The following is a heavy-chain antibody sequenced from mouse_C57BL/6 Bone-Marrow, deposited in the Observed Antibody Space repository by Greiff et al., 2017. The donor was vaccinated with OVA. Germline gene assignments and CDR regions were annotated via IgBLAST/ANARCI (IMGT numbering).Heavy chain of an antibody. Sequence: QVQLQQPGAELVRPWHSVRLSCKASGYTFTSYWMHWVKHRPIQGLGWMGIVDPSDSETHYNQKFQDKATLTVDKSSSTAYMQLSSLTSEDSAVYYCARGDYYGSSVGGIAYWGQGTLVTVSA. D-gene: IGHD1-1*01. CDR1: GYTFTSYW. CDR3: ARGDYYGSSVGGIAY. J-gene: IGHJ3*01. CDR2: VDPSDSET. V-gene: IGHV1-52*01.